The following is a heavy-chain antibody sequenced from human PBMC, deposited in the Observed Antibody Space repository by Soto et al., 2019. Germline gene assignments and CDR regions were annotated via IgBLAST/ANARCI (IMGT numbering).Heavy chain of an antibody. Sequence: QVQLVESGGGVVQPGRSLRLSCAASGFTFSSYGMHWVRQAPGKGLEWVAVIWYDGSNKYYADSVKGRFTISRDNSKNTLYLQMNSLRAEDTAVYYCARVRCGGDCYQDPAEYFQHWGQGTLVTVSS. CDR1: GFTFSSYG. CDR3: ARVRCGGDCYQDPAEYFQH. CDR2: IWYDGSNK. D-gene: IGHD2-21*02. V-gene: IGHV3-33*01. J-gene: IGHJ1*01.